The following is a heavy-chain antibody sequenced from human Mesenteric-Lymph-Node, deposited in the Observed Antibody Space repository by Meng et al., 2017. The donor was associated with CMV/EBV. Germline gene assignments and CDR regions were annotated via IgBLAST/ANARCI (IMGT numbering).Heavy chain of an antibody. V-gene: IGHV3-30*02. D-gene: IGHD4-23*01. CDR1: GFTFSNYG. J-gene: IGHJ6*02. CDR2: MSYDGSNK. Sequence: GESLKISCAASGFTFSNYGMHWVRQAPGKGLQWVAVMSYDGSNKYYADSVKGRFTISRDNSKNTVSLQMDSLRAEDTALYYCAKDRVLATRGSSFANLYYYGMDVWGQGTTVTVSS. CDR3: AKDRVLATRGSSFANLYYYGMDV.